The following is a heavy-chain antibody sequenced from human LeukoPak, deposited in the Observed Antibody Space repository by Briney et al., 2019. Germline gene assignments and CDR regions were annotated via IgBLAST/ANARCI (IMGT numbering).Heavy chain of an antibody. CDR3: AKPAGYYYDSSGLDY. J-gene: IGHJ4*02. D-gene: IGHD3-22*01. CDR2: ISGGGVST. Sequence: GGSLRLSCAASGFTFSSYAMSWVRQAPGKGLEWVSTISGGGVSTSYADSVKGRFTISRDNSKNTLYLQMNSLRAEDTAVYYCAKPAGYYYDSSGLDYWGQGTLVTVSS. V-gene: IGHV3-23*01. CDR1: GFTFSSYA.